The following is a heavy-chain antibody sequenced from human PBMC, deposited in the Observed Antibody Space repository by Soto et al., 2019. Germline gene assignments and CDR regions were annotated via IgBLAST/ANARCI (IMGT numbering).Heavy chain of an antibody. CDR3: ARGRVATIGGMDV. CDR1: GFTFSSYG. J-gene: IGHJ6*02. CDR2: IWYDGSNK. V-gene: IGHV3-33*01. Sequence: PGGSLRLSCAASGFTFSSYGMHWVRQAPGKGLEWVAVIWYDGSNKYYADSVKGRFTISRDNSKNTLYLQMNSLRAEDTAVYYCARGRVATIGGMDVWGQGTTVTVSS. D-gene: IGHD5-12*01.